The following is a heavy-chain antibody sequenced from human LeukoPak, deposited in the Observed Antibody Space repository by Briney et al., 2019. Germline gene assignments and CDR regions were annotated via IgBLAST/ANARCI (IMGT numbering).Heavy chain of an antibody. CDR3: ARGLGSGSYPIDY. CDR2: IYYSGST. V-gene: IGHV4-59*01. Sequence: PSETLSLTCTVSGGSISSYYWSWIRQPPGKGLEWIGYIYYSGSTNYNPSLKSRVTISVDTSKNQFSLKLSSVTAADTAVYYCARGLGSGSYPIDYWGQGTLVTVSS. J-gene: IGHJ4*02. CDR1: GGSISSYY. D-gene: IGHD3-10*01.